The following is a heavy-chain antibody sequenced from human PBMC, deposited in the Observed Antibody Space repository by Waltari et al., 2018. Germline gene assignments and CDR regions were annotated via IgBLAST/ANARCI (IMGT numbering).Heavy chain of an antibody. CDR2: FYGGGRS. Sequence: EVQLVESGGGLIQPGMSLRLSWSAPGFPISNNYISWVRQAPGKGLGWVSVFYGGGRSYHADSVKGRFTVSRDASKNTVYLQMNSLTAEDTAVYYCALSSGVVKGYLDYWGQGTLVTVSS. D-gene: IGHD3-3*01. CDR3: ALSSGVVKGYLDY. J-gene: IGHJ4*02. CDR1: GFPISNNY. V-gene: IGHV3-53*02.